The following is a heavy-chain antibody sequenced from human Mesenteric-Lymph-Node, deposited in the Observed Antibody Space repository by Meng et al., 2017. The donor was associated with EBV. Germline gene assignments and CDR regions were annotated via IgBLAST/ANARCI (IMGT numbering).Heavy chain of an antibody. CDR1: GYTFTNFG. Sequence: QVQLEQSGAEVKKPWASVKVSCKASGYTFTNFGISWVRQASGQGLEWMGWISGFNDNTHYAQKMQGRLTMTTDISTSTAYMELRSLTSDDTAVYYCARDEGGWLTAPDYWGQGTLVTVSS. V-gene: IGHV1-18*01. CDR2: ISGFNDNT. D-gene: IGHD5-24*01. CDR3: ARDEGGWLTAPDY. J-gene: IGHJ4*02.